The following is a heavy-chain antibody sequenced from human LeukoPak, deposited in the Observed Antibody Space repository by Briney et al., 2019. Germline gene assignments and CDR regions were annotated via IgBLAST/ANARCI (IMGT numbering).Heavy chain of an antibody. J-gene: IGHJ4*02. Sequence: GGSLRLSCAASGFTFSSYAMSWVRQAPGKGLEWVSVISGSGSNTYYADSVKGRFTISRDNSKNTLYLQMNSLRAEDTAVYYCAKNPRGYSGYEGPNFDYWGQGTLVTVSS. CDR3: AKNPRGYSGYEGPNFDY. D-gene: IGHD5-12*01. CDR2: ISGSGSNT. CDR1: GFTFSSYA. V-gene: IGHV3-23*01.